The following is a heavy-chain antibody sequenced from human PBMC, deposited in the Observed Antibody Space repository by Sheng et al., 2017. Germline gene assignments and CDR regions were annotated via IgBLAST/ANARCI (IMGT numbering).Heavy chain of an antibody. CDR1: GGSISSHY. V-gene: IGHV4-59*11. CDR3: ASGQWLVPYYFDY. CDR2: IYYSGST. Sequence: QVQLQESGPGLVKPSETLSLTCTVSGGSISSHYWSWIRQPPGKGLEWIGYIYYSGSTNYNPSLKSRVTISVDTSKNQFSLKLSSVTAADTAMYYCASGQWLVPYYFDYWGQGTLVTVSS. J-gene: IGHJ4*02. D-gene: IGHD6-19*01.